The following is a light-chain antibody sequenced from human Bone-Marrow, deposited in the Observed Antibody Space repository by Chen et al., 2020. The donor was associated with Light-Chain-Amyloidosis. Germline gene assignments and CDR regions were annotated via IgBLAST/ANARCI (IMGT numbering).Light chain of an antibody. CDR2: GAS. CDR3: QQSYSTLSVT. J-gene: IGKJ4*01. CDR1: QFISNY. Sequence: DIQMTQSPSSLSASVGDRVTITCRASQFISNYLSWYQQKPGKAPKLLIHGASSLQSGVPSRFSGSGSGTDCTPTNSSLQPEDFATYYCQQSYSTLSVTFGGGTKVEIK. V-gene: IGKV1-39*01.